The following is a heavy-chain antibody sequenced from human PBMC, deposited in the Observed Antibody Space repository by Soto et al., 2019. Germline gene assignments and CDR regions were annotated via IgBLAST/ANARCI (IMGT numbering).Heavy chain of an antibody. J-gene: IGHJ4*02. CDR1: GRSISSSGYY. CDR3: ASPREGYYYGT. CDR2: IYSSGNT. D-gene: IGHD3-10*01. V-gene: IGHV4-39*01. Sequence: SETLSLTCTVSGRSISSSGYYWGWIRQPPGKGLQWIGNIYSSGNTYYNPSLRSRVAISVDPSKNQFSLRLSSVTAADTAVYFCASPREGYYYGTWGQGTLVTVSS.